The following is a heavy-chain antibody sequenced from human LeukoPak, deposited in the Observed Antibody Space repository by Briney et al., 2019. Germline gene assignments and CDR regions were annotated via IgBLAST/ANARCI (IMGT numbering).Heavy chain of an antibody. CDR2: IYSGGTT. J-gene: IGHJ4*02. CDR1: GFTFSSYE. D-gene: IGHD6-13*01. V-gene: IGHV3-66*04. Sequence: GGSLRLSCAASGFTFSSYEMNWVRQAPGKGLEWVSVIYSGGTTSYADSVKGRFTISRDNSKNTLYLQMNSLRVEDTAVYYCARHVSSGYSSSWLYYFDYWGQGTLVTVSS. CDR3: ARHVSSGYSSSWLYYFDY.